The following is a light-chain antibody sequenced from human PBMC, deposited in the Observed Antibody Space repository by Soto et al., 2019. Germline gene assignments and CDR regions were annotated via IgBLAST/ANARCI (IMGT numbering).Light chain of an antibody. CDR1: TGHSSYI. CDR3: ETWDSNRWV. Sequence: QSVLTQSSSPSASLGSSVKLTCTLSTGHSSYIIAWHQQQPGKAPRYLMKLEGSGTYNKGSGVPDRFSGSSSGADRYLTISNLQFEDEADYYCETWDSNRWVFGGGTKVTVL. J-gene: IGLJ3*02. V-gene: IGLV4-60*02. CDR2: LEGSGTY.